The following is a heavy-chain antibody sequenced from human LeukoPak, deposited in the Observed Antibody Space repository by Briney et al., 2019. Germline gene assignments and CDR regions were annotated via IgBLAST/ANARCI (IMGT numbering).Heavy chain of an antibody. V-gene: IGHV4-34*01. D-gene: IGHD6-19*01. J-gene: IGHJ5*02. CDR3: ARGSAVAGTIGWFDP. CDR1: GGSFSGYY. Sequence: SETLSLTCTVYGGSFSGYYWSWIRQPPGKGLEWIGEINHSGSTHYNPSLKSRVTISVDTSKNQFSLKLSSVTAADTAVYYCARGSAVAGTIGWFDPWGQGTLVTVSS. CDR2: INHSGST.